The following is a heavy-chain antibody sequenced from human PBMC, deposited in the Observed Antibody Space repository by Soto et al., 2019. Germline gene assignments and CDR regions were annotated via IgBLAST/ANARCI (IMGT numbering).Heavy chain of an antibody. CDR1: GFSLTTSGVG. J-gene: IGHJ1*01. Sequence: SGPTLVNPTQTLTLTCTFSGFSLTTSGVGVGWIRQPPGKALEWLALIYWSDDKRYSPSLKSRLTITKDSSKNQVVLTMTNMDPVDTATYYCARRLGIAAAGTSEYFQHWGQGTQVTVSS. CDR2: IYWSDDK. V-gene: IGHV2-5*01. CDR3: ARRLGIAAAGTSEYFQH. D-gene: IGHD6-13*01.